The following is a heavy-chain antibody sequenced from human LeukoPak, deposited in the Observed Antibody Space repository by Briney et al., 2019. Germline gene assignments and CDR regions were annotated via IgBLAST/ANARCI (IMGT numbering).Heavy chain of an antibody. J-gene: IGHJ4*02. V-gene: IGHV3-21*01. Sequence: GRTLRLSRAASGFTFHRYSMHWVRQAPGKGLEYVSSISSSSSYILYAESVKGRFNISRDNAKNSLYLQMNRLRAEDTAVYYCARGSIVLVVAATFDYWGQGTLVTVSS. D-gene: IGHD2-15*01. CDR3: ARGSIVLVVAATFDY. CDR2: ISSSSSYI. CDR1: GFTFHRYS.